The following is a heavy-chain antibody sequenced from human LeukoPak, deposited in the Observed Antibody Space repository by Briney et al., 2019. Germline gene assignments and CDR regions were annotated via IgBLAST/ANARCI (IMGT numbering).Heavy chain of an antibody. D-gene: IGHD5-24*01. Sequence: GGSLRLSCAASGFTFSSYSMAWVRQAPGKGLEWVSYISIRSSTIYYADSVKGRFTISRDNAKNSLYVQMNSLRAEDTAVYYCARERDGYTHDAFDIWGQGTMVTVSS. CDR1: GFTFSSYS. CDR2: ISIRSSTI. V-gene: IGHV3-48*01. J-gene: IGHJ3*02. CDR3: ARERDGYTHDAFDI.